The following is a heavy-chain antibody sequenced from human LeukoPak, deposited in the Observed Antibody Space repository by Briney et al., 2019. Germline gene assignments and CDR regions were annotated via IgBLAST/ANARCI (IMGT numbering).Heavy chain of an antibody. CDR1: GYTLTELS. CDR2: FDPEDGET. CDR3: ATDQAYYDFWSGQRW. Sequence: AAVKVSCKVSGYTLTELSMHWVRQAPGKGLEWMGGFDPEDGETIYAQKFQGRVTMTEDTSTDTAYMELSSLRSEDTAVYYCATDQAYYDFWSGQRWWGQGTLVTVSS. D-gene: IGHD3-3*01. J-gene: IGHJ4*02. V-gene: IGHV1-24*01.